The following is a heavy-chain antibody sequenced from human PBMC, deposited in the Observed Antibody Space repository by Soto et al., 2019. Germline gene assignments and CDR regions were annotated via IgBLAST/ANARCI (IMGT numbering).Heavy chain of an antibody. CDR1: VYTFTSYA. V-gene: IGHV1-3*01. CDR3: ARDEGGNYGMDV. Sequence: GXSVKVSCEASVYTFTSYAMHWVRQAPGQSLEWMGWINAGNGNTKYSQKFQGRVTITRDTSASTAYMELSSLRSEDTAVYYCARDEGGNYGMDVWGQGTTVTVSS. J-gene: IGHJ6*02. CDR2: INAGNGNT. D-gene: IGHD3-16*01.